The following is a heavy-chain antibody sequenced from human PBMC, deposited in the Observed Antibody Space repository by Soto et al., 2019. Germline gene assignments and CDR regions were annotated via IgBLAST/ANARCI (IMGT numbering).Heavy chain of an antibody. V-gene: IGHV1-18*01. CDR3: ARYVYCTNGVCHEIAAKDAFDI. CDR1: GYTFTSYG. CDR2: ISAYNGNT. Sequence: EASVKVSCKASGYTFTSYGISWVRQAPGQGLEWMGWISAYNGNTNYAQKLQGRVTMTTDTSTSTAYMELRSLRSDDTALYYCARYVYCTNGVCHEIAAKDAFDIWGQGTMVTVSS. J-gene: IGHJ3*02. D-gene: IGHD2-8*01.